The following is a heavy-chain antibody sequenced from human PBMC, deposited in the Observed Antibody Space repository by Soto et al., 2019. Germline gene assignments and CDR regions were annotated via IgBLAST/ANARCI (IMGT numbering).Heavy chain of an antibody. V-gene: IGHV3-30-3*01. CDR3: ARADYYDIEMPSQPTFDY. CDR1: GFMFSNYA. Sequence: GGSLRLSCTASGFMFSNYAMHWVRQAPGKGLEWVAVISYIASDKYYADSVKGRFTISRDNSKNTLSLQMNSLTAEDAAVYYCARADYYDIEMPSQPTFDYWGQGALVTVSS. CDR2: ISYIASDK. J-gene: IGHJ4*02. D-gene: IGHD3-22*01.